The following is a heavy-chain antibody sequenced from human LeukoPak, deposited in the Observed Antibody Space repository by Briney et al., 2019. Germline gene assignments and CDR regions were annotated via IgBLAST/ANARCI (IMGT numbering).Heavy chain of an antibody. CDR1: GGSISGYY. Sequence: ASETLSLTCTVSGGSISGYYWSWIRQPPGKGLEWIGEINHSGSTNYNPSLKSRVTISVDTSKNQFSLKLSSVTAADTAVYYCARVYGSGSYSPYYYYYYYMDVWGKGTTVTVSS. CDR3: ARVYGSGSYSPYYYYYYYMDV. J-gene: IGHJ6*03. CDR2: INHSGST. D-gene: IGHD3-10*01. V-gene: IGHV4-34*01.